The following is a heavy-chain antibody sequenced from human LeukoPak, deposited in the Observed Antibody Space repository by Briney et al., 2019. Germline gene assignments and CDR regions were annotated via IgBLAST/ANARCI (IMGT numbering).Heavy chain of an antibody. D-gene: IGHD5-12*01. V-gene: IGHV3-48*03. CDR2: IWSSGSPT. CDR1: GFTFSSYE. Sequence: PGGSLRLSCTASGFTFSSYEMNWVRQAPGKGLEWVSYIWSSGSPTHYADSVKGRFTIPRDNAKNSLYLQMSSLRADDTAVYYCARELTDVAGDGLDVWGQGTMVTVSS. CDR3: ARELTDVAGDGLDV. J-gene: IGHJ3*01.